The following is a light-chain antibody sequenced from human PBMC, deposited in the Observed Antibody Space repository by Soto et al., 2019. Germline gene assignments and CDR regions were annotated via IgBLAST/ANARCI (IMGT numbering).Light chain of an antibody. CDR1: QSVSSY. CDR2: DAS. V-gene: IGKV3-11*01. Sequence: EIVLTQSPATLSLSPGERATLSCRASQSVSSYLAWYQQKPGQAPRLLIYDASNRATGIPARFSGSGSGKDVTLTISSLEPEDFAVYYCQQRSNWPLTFGGGTKVEIK. J-gene: IGKJ4*01. CDR3: QQRSNWPLT.